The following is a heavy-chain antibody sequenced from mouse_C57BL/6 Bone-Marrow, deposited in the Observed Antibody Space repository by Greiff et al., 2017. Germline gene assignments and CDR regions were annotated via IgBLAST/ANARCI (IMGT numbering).Heavy chain of an antibody. J-gene: IGHJ4*01. V-gene: IGHV3-6*01. CDR2: ISYDGSN. CDR3: ARGRQLRLPSMDY. Sequence: EVKLMESGPGLVKPSQSLSLTCSVTGYSITSGYYWNWIRQFPGNKLEWMGYISYDGSNNYNPSLKNRISITRDTSKNQFFLKLNSVTTEDTATYYCARGRQLRLPSMDYWGQGTSVTVSS. D-gene: IGHD3-2*02. CDR1: GYSITSGYY.